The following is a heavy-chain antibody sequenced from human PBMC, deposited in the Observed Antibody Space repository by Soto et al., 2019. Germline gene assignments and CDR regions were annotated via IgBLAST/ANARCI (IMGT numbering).Heavy chain of an antibody. CDR1: GFTFSSYA. V-gene: IGHV3-23*01. CDR2: ISGSGGST. J-gene: IGHJ4*02. CDR3: AKNPGIAVGEH. D-gene: IGHD6-19*01. Sequence: EVQLLESGGGLVQPGGSLRLSCAASGFTFSSYAMSWVRQAPGKGLEWVSAISGSGGSTYYADSVKGRFTISRDNSKNPAYLQMNRLRAEDTAGYFCAKNPGIAVGEHWGPGTLVTVSS.